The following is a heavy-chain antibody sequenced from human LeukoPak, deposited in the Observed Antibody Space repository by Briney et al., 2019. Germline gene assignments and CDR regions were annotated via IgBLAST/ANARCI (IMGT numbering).Heavy chain of an antibody. D-gene: IGHD3-3*01. J-gene: IGHJ5*02. CDR2: MNPNSGNT. V-gene: IGHV1-8*01. CDR3: ARGPDYDFWSGYRSNWFDP. CDR1: GYTFTSYD. Sequence: ASVKVSCKASGYTFTSYDINWVRQATGQGLEWMGWMNPNSGNTGYAQKFQGRVTMTRDTSISTAYMELSRLRSDDTAVYYCARGPDYDFWSGYRSNWFDPWGQGTLVTVSS.